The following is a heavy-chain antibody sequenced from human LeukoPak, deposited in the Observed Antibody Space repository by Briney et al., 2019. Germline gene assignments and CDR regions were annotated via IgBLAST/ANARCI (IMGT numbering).Heavy chain of an antibody. CDR1: GFTFSSYG. Sequence: GGSLRLSCAASGFTFSSYGMHWVRQAPGKGLERVAVISYDGSNKYYADSVKGRFTISRDNSKNTLYLQMNSLRAEDTAVYYCAKDMGELRFLEWLPNYWGQGTLVTVSS. V-gene: IGHV3-30*18. CDR2: ISYDGSNK. D-gene: IGHD3-3*01. J-gene: IGHJ4*02. CDR3: AKDMGELRFLEWLPNY.